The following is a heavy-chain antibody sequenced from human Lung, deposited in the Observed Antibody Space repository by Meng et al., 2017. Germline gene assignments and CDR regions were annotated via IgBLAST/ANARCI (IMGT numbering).Heavy chain of an antibody. D-gene: IGHD4-11*01. CDR3: ARGPTTMAHDFDY. CDR2: INHSGST. V-gene: IGHV4-34*01. CDR1: GGSFSAYY. J-gene: IGHJ4*02. Sequence: QAPFRAWVAGLLKSSETPSPTCVASGGSFSAYYWSWIRQPPGKGLEWIGEINHSGSTNYNPSLESRATISVDTSQNNLSLKLSSVTAADSAVYYCARGPTTMAHDFDYWGQGTLVTVSS.